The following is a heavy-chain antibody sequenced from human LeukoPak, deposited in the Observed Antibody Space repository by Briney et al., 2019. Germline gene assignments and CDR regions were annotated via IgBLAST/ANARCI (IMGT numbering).Heavy chain of an antibody. CDR1: GGSISSYY. CDR2: IYYSGST. Sequence: PSETLPLTCTVSGGSISSYYWSWIRQPPGKGLEWIGYIYYSGSTNYNPSLKSRVTISVDTSKNQFSLKLSSVTAADTAVYYCARISDDYYDSSGYFDYWGQGTLVTVSS. CDR3: ARISDDYYDSSGYFDY. V-gene: IGHV4-59*01. J-gene: IGHJ4*02. D-gene: IGHD3-22*01.